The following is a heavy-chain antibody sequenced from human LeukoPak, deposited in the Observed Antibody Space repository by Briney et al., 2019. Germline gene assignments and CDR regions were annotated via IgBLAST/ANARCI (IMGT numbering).Heavy chain of an antibody. V-gene: IGHV3-48*01. CDR1: GFTFSSYN. CDR2: ISRSSSSI. CDR3: ARDYGDHGEYFDC. D-gene: IGHD4-17*01. J-gene: IGHJ4*02. Sequence: PGGSLRLSCAASGFTFSSYNMNWVRQAPGKGLEWVSYISRSSSSIYYADSVKGRFTISRDNAKNSVYLQRNSLSAEDTAVYRCARDYGDHGEYFDCWGQGTLVTVSS.